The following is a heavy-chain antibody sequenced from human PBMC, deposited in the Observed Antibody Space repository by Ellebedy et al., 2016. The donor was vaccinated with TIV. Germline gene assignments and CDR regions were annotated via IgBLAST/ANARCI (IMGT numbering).Heavy chain of an antibody. CDR2: IFYSGST. J-gene: IGHJ6*02. D-gene: IGHD3-22*01. V-gene: IGHV4-30-4*01. CDR3: ARAANYYDSFGAHRKYYGMDV. CDR1: GGPISSGDYY. Sequence: MPSETLSLTCTVSGGPISSGDYYWSWFRQPPGKGLEWIGYIFYSGSTYYNLSLESRVTMSVDTSKNQFSLQLSSVTAAATAVYYCARAANYYDSFGAHRKYYGMDVWGQGTTVTVSS.